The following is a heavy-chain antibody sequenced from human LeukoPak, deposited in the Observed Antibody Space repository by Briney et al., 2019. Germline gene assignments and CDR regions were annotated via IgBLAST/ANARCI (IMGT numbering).Heavy chain of an antibody. CDR2: IYTSGST. V-gene: IGHV4-4*07. Sequence: PSETLSLTCTVSGGSISSYYLSCIRQPAGKGLEWIGRIYTSGSTNYNPSLKSRVTMSVDTSKNQFSLKLSYVTAADTAVYYCAREYYYGSGSYYRDAFDIWGQGTMVTVSS. CDR3: AREYYYGSGSYYRDAFDI. J-gene: IGHJ3*02. D-gene: IGHD3-10*01. CDR1: GGSISSYY.